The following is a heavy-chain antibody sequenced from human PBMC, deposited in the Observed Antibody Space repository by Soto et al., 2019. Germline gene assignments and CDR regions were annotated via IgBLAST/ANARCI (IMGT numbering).Heavy chain of an antibody. CDR2: ISGSGGST. V-gene: IGHV3-23*01. Sequence: EVQLLESGGGLVQPGGSLRLSCAASGFTFSSYAMSWVRQAPGKGLEWVSAISGSGGSTYYADSVKGRFTISRDNSKNTLYLQMNSLRAEDTAVYYCAKAMVRGVTLSYYFDYWGQGTLVTVSS. CDR1: GFTFSSYA. D-gene: IGHD3-10*01. J-gene: IGHJ4*02. CDR3: AKAMVRGVTLSYYFDY.